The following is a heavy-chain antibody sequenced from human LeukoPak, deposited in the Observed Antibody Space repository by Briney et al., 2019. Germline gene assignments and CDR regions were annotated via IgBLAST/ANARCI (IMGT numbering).Heavy chain of an antibody. J-gene: IGHJ4*01. CDR1: GFTFSDYW. CDR2: IKQDGSEK. D-gene: IGHD7-27*01. CDR3: ANSKLGELDY. V-gene: IGHV3-7*01. Sequence: GGPLRLSCAASGFTFSDYWMSWVRQVPGKGLEWVANIKQDGSEKYYVDSVKGRFTISRDNAENSLYLQMNSLRGEDTAVYYCANSKLGELDYWGQGTLVTVSS.